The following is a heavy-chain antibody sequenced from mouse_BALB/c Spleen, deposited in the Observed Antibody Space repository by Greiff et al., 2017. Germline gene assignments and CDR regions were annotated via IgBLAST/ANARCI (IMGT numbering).Heavy chain of an antibody. D-gene: IGHD2-1*01. V-gene: IGHV7-3*02. CDR3: ARDRDYGIFAY. CDR2: IRNKANGYTT. J-gene: IGHJ3*01. CDR1: GFTFTDYY. Sequence: DVKLVESGGGLVQPGGSLRLSCATSGFTFTDYYMSWVRQPPGKALEWLGFIRNKANGYTTEYSASVKGRFTISRDNSQSILYLQMNTLRAEDSATYYCARDRDYGIFAYWGQGTLVTVSA.